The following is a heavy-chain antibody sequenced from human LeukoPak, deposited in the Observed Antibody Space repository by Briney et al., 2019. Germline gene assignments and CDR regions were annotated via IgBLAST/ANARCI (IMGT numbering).Heavy chain of an antibody. CDR3: TRDAGADFWSGYYEDWFDP. D-gene: IGHD3-3*01. V-gene: IGHV3-48*03. CDR2: ISSSGSTI. Sequence: GGSLRLSCAASGCTFSSYEMNWVRQAPGKGLEWVSYISSSGSTIYYADSVKGRFTISRDNANNSLYLQMNSLRAEDTAVYYCTRDAGADFWSGYYEDWFDPWGQGTLVTVSS. J-gene: IGHJ5*02. CDR1: GCTFSSYE.